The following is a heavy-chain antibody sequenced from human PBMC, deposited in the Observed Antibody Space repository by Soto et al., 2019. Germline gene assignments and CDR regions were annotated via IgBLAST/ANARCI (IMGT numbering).Heavy chain of an antibody. D-gene: IGHD2-15*01. Sequence: QVPLVESGGGVVQPGRSLRLSCAASGFTFSSYVMHWVRQAPGKGLEWVAIISYDGNNKYYADSVKGRFTISRDNSKNTLYLQMNSLRAEDTAVYYYARAGCDGGSCYTLVGLRYGMDVWGQGTTVTVSS. V-gene: IGHV3-30-3*01. CDR3: ARAGCDGGSCYTLVGLRYGMDV. CDR2: ISYDGNNK. CDR1: GFTFSSYV. J-gene: IGHJ6*02.